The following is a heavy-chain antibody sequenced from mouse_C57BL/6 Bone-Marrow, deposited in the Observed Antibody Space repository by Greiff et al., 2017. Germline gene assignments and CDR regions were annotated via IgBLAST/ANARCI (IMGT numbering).Heavy chain of an antibody. CDR3: SRGYYYGSHWYFDV. CDR2: IHPNSGST. Sequence: QVQLQQPGAELVKPGASVKLSCKASGYTFTSYWMHWVKQRPGQGLEWIGMIHPNSGSTNYNEKFKSKATLTVDKSSSTAYMQLSSLKSEDSAVYYCSRGYYYGSHWYFDVWGTGTPATVSS. D-gene: IGHD1-1*01. CDR1: GYTFTSYW. V-gene: IGHV1-64*01. J-gene: IGHJ1*03.